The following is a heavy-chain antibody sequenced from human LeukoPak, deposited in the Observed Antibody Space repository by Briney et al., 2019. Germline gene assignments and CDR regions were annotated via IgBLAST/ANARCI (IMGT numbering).Heavy chain of an antibody. J-gene: IGHJ4*02. Sequence: GGSLRLSCAASGFTFSSYAMSWVRQAPGKGLEWVSSISGGGGTTYYADSEKGRFTVSRDTSKNTLYLQMNSLRAEDTAVYHCAKDRTTPFDYWGQGTLVTVSS. D-gene: IGHD2/OR15-2a*01. CDR2: ISGGGGTT. CDR3: AKDRTTPFDY. CDR1: GFTFSSYA. V-gene: IGHV3-23*01.